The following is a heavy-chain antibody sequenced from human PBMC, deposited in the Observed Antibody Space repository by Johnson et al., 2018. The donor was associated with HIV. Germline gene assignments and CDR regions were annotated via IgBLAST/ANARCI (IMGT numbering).Heavy chain of an antibody. CDR2: ISYDGSNK. CDR3: ARDQDWGYYDSTAFDI. J-gene: IGHJ3*02. D-gene: IGHD3-22*01. CDR1: GFTFSSYG. Sequence: QVQLVESGGGVVQPGGSLRLSCAVSGFTFSSYGMHWVRQAPGKGLEWVAVISYDGSNKYYADSVKGRFTISRDNSKNTLYLQMNSLRAEDTAVYYCARDQDWGYYDSTAFDIWGQGTMVTVSS. V-gene: IGHV3-30*19.